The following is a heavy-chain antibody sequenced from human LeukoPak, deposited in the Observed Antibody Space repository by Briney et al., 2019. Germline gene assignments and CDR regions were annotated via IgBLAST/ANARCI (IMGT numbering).Heavy chain of an antibody. Sequence: GGSLRLSCAASGFTFSSYAMHWVRQAPGKGLEWVAVISYDGSNKYYTDSVKGRLTISRDNSKNTLYLQMNSLRAEDTAVYYCARGRIAVAGTSYFDYWGQGTLVTVSS. D-gene: IGHD6-19*01. CDR1: GFTFSSYA. CDR2: ISYDGSNK. CDR3: ARGRIAVAGTSYFDY. V-gene: IGHV3-30-3*01. J-gene: IGHJ4*02.